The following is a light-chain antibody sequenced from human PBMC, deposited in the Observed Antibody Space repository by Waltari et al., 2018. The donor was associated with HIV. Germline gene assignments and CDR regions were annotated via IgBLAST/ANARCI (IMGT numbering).Light chain of an antibody. CDR2: KNI. CDR1: SSNIGNDN. J-gene: IGLJ1*01. Sequence: QSVLTQPPSASGTPGQRVTISCSGSSSNIGNDNVYWYQQLPGTTPKLLIYKNIRRPPGVPHRFAGSKSGTSAYLAISGRRSEDEADYYCVGWDASLSAYVFGAGTKVTVL. V-gene: IGLV1-47*01. CDR3: VGWDASLSAYV.